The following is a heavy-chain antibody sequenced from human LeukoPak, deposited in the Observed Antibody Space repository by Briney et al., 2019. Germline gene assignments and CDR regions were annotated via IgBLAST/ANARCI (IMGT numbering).Heavy chain of an antibody. V-gene: IGHV3-48*03. Sequence: AGGSLRLSCAASGFTFSSFEMNWVRQAPGKGLEWISYISSAGTIYYADSVRGRFTISRDNAKNSLYLQMNNLRGDDTAVYYCAKVGARWLQSGTAIDYWGQGTLVTVSS. CDR2: ISSAGTI. D-gene: IGHD5-24*01. CDR3: AKVGARWLQSGTAIDY. J-gene: IGHJ4*02. CDR1: GFTFSSFE.